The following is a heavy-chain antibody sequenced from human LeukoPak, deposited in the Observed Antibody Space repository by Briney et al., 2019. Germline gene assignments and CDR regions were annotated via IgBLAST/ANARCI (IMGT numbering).Heavy chain of an antibody. J-gene: IGHJ4*02. CDR3: ARGYYYDSSGYFSIDY. V-gene: IGHV1-2*02. CDR1: GYTFTGYY. Sequence: ASVKVSCKASGYTFTGYYMHWVRQAPGQGLEWMGWINPNSGGTNYAQKFQGRVTMTRDTSISTAYLELSRLRSDDTAVYYCARGYYYDSSGYFSIDYWGQGTLVTVSS. CDR2: INPNSGGT. D-gene: IGHD3-22*01.